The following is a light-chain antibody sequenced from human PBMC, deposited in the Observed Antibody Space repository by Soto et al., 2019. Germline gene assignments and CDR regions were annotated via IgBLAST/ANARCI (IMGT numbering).Light chain of an antibody. CDR3: QQYSPSTT. J-gene: IGKJ5*01. CDR1: QSVSSN. Sequence: EIVMTQSPATLSVSPGDRATLSCRASQSVSSNLAWYQQKPGQAPRLLILGASSRATGIPDRFSGSGSGADFTLTISRLEPEDFAVYYCQQYSPSTTFGQGTRLEIK. CDR2: GAS. V-gene: IGKV3-20*01.